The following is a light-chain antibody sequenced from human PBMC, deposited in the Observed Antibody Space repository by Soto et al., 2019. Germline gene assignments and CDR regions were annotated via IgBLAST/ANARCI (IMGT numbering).Light chain of an antibody. J-gene: IGKJ1*01. CDR1: QGIRTY. CDR2: AAS. V-gene: IGKV1-39*01. Sequence: DIHMTQSPSSLSASVVYRVTISGRASQGIRTYLSWYQQQPGKAPKLLIYAASSLQSGVPSRFSGSGSGTISTLTISNLQPEDFATYYCQQSYSTPWTFGQGTKVDIK. CDR3: QQSYSTPWT.